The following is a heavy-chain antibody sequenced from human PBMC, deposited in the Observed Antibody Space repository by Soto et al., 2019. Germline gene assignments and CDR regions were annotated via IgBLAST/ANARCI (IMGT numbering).Heavy chain of an antibody. CDR2: IYGDDDK. CDR1: GFSLISSAVG. V-gene: IGHV2-5*02. Sequence: QITLKESGPTLVKPTQTLTLTCTFSGFSLISSAVGVAWIRQPPGKALEWLALIYGDDDKRYSPSLKNRLTIPNSTSNNQVLLTLTNMAPVDTPTYYFPHSRFSGHPTFPSWGQGPLVPLSS. D-gene: IGHD3-16*01. CDR3: PHSRFSGHPTFPS. J-gene: IGHJ5*02.